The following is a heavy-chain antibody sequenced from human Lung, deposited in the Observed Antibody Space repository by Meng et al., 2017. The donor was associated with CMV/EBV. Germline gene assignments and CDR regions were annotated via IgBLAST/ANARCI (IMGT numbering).Heavy chain of an antibody. D-gene: IGHD2-15*01. Sequence: GESLKISCAASGFTFSSYSVNWVRQAPGKGLEWVSSISSNSKYIFYADSVKGRFTISRDNAKNALHLQMNSLRDEDTALYYCARVYCSRGSCSFDYWGQGTXVTVDS. CDR3: ARVYCSRGSCSFDY. V-gene: IGHV3-21*01. J-gene: IGHJ4*02. CDR1: GFTFSSYS. CDR2: ISSNSKYI.